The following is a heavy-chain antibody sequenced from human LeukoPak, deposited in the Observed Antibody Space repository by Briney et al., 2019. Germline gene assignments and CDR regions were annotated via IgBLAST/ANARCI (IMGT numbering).Heavy chain of an antibody. Sequence: PGGSLRLSCVASGFSFDDYSMHWVRQAPGKGLEWVSGISWNSGSIGYADSVKGRFTISRDNAKNSLYLQMNSLRAEDTAVYYCARDRVAVAGTRPPSTDAFDIWGQGTMVTVSS. CDR1: GFSFDDYS. V-gene: IGHV3-9*01. CDR3: ARDRVAVAGTRPPSTDAFDI. CDR2: ISWNSGSI. D-gene: IGHD6-19*01. J-gene: IGHJ3*02.